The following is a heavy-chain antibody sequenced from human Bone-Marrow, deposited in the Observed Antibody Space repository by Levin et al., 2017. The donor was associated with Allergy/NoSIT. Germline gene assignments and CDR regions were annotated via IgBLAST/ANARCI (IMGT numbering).Heavy chain of an antibody. CDR3: ARVRATLFGVKIVNAYYMDA. V-gene: IGHV1-3*04. CDR2: INTGNGNT. J-gene: IGHJ6*03. CDR1: GYIFSDYN. D-gene: IGHD3-3*01. Sequence: ASVKVSCKASGYIFSDYNIYWVRQAPGQRLEWMGWINTGNGNTKYSQKFQDRVTITRDTSARTAYMELSSLTSEDTAVYYCARVRATLFGVKIVNAYYMDAWGIGTTVIVSS.